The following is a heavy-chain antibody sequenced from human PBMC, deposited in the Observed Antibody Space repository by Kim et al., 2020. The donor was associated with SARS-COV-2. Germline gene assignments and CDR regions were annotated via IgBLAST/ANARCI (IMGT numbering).Heavy chain of an antibody. CDR3: VRHAGRFASGYCPYPDY. Sequence: GESLKISCKGVGYGFSTYWIGWVRQMPGKGLEWMGIIWPDDSDARYSPSFQGQVTISADKSINTAYLQWNSLKASDTAIYYCVRHAGRFASGYCPYPDYWGPGTLVTVSS. V-gene: IGHV5-51*01. CDR1: GYGFSTYW. CDR2: IWPDDSDA. D-gene: IGHD3-22*01. J-gene: IGHJ4*02.